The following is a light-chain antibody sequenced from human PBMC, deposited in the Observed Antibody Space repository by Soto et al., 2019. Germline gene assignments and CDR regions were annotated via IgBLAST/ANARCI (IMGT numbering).Light chain of an antibody. J-gene: IGKJ2*01. CDR3: QQYNSLPYT. CDR1: QDISTY. V-gene: IGKV1-33*01. Sequence: DIQMTQSPSSLSASLGDRVTITCRASQDISTYLNWYQQKPGKAPNLLIYTAPNLETGVPSRFSGSGSGTVFTLTISALQPEDIATYYCQQYNSLPYTFGQGTRLEIE. CDR2: TAP.